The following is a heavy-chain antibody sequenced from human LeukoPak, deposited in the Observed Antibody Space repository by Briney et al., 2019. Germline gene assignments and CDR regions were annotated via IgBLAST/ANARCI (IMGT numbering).Heavy chain of an antibody. J-gene: IGHJ3*02. CDR2: IYSGGST. D-gene: IGHD3-22*01. CDR1: GFTVSSNY. CDR3: AKDKSGGDSSPDDAFDI. V-gene: IGHV3-66*01. Sequence: PGGSLRLSCAASGFTVSSNYMSWVRQAPGKGLEWVSVIYSGGSTYYADSVKGRFTISRDNSKNTLYLQMNSLRAEDTALYYCAKDKSGGDSSPDDAFDIWGQGTMVTVSS.